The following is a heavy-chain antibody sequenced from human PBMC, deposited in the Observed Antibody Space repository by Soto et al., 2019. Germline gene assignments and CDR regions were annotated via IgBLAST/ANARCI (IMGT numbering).Heavy chain of an antibody. Sequence: GGSLRLSCAASGFTFSSYAMSWVRQAPGKGLEWVSAISGSGGSTYYADSVKGRFTISRDNSRNTLYLQMNSLRAEDTAVYYCARESEDLTSNFDYWGQGTLVTVSS. CDR2: ISGSGGST. J-gene: IGHJ4*02. V-gene: IGHV3-23*01. CDR3: ARESEDLTSNFDY. CDR1: GFTFSSYA.